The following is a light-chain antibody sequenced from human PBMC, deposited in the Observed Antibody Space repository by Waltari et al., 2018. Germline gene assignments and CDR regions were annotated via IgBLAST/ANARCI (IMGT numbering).Light chain of an antibody. CDR2: DAS. V-gene: IGKV3-11*01. J-gene: IGKJ2*02. CDR1: QSVGIY. Sequence: IVLTQSPDTLSLSPGERATLSCWASQSVGIYLAWYQQKPGQAPRPLIYDASKRATGIPARFSCSGSGTDFTLTISSLEPEDFAVYYCQQRSISCTFGQGTRLEI. CDR3: QQRSISCT.